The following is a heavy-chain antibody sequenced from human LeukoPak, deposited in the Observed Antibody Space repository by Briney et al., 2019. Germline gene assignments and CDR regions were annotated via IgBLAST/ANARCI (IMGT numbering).Heavy chain of an antibody. V-gene: IGHV5-51*01. D-gene: IGHD4-23*01. J-gene: IGHJ3*02. CDR3: ARRPPTVVTLSRDALHI. Sequence: GESLKISCKGSGCTFNNFWIGWVRQMPGKGLEWMGIIYPADSDTTYSPSFRGQVTISADKSINTAYLQLSSLKASDTAMYYCARRPPTVVTLSRDALHIWGQGTMVTVSS. CDR2: IYPADSDT. CDR1: GCTFNNFW.